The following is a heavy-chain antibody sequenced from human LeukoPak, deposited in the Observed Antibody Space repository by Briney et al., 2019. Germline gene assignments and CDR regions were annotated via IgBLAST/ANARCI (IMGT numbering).Heavy chain of an antibody. CDR1: GVSISGFY. CDR2: IYYSGSA. J-gene: IGHJ4*02. CDR3: ARDRGSSGWFDY. Sequence: SETLSLTCTVSGVSISGFYWGWIRQPPGKGLEWIGFIYYSGSANYNPSLKSRVTMSVDMSKNQFSLKLSSVTAADTAFYYCARDRGSSGWFDYWGQGALVTVSS. V-gene: IGHV4-59*01. D-gene: IGHD6-19*01.